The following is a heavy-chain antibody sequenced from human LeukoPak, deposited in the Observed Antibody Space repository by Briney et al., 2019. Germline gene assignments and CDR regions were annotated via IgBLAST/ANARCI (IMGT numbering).Heavy chain of an antibody. Sequence: PSETLSLTCTVSGGSISSYYWSWIRQPPGKGLEWIGYIYYSGSTNYNPSLKSRVTISVDTSKNQFSLKLSSVTAADTAVNYCARAKTTVTTTPSFDYWGQGTLVTVSS. CDR2: IYYSGST. V-gene: IGHV4-59*01. J-gene: IGHJ4*02. CDR1: GGSISSYY. D-gene: IGHD4-17*01. CDR3: ARAKTTVTTTPSFDY.